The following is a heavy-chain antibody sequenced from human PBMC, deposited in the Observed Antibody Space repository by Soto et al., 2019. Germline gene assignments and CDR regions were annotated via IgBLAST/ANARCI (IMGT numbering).Heavy chain of an antibody. J-gene: IGHJ4*02. CDR2: FDPEDGET. CDR3: ATDPAKYQLLHFDY. V-gene: IGHV1-24*01. CDR1: GYTLTELS. D-gene: IGHD2-2*01. Sequence: ASVKVSCKVSGYTLTELSMHRVRQAPRKGLEWMGGFDPEDGETIYAQKFQGRVTMTEDTSTDTAYMELSSLRSEDTAVYYCATDPAKYQLLHFDYWGQGTLVTVSS.